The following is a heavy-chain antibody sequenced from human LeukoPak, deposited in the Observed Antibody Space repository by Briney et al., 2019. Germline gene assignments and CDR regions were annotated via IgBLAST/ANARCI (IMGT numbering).Heavy chain of an antibody. V-gene: IGHV4-59*08. Sequence: SETLSLTCTVSGGSISSYCWSWIRQPPGKGLEWIGYIYYTGSTNYNPSLKSRVTISVDTSKNQFSLKLSSVTAADTAVYYCARRDNSGWNYFDYWGQGTLVTVSS. D-gene: IGHD3-22*01. J-gene: IGHJ4*02. CDR2: IYYTGST. CDR1: GGSISSYC. CDR3: ARRDNSGWNYFDY.